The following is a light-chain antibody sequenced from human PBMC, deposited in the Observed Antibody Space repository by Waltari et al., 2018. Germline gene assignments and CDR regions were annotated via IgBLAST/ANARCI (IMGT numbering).Light chain of an antibody. V-gene: IGLV1-51*02. CDR2: GND. CDR1: SSSIGNNY. CDR3: ASWDNSLSVEI. Sequence: QSVLTQPPSVSAAPGQKVTISCSGSSSSIGNNYVSWYQHLPGTAPKLLMYGNDKRPSGIPDRFSGSKSGTSATLGITGLQTGDEADYYCASWDNSLSVEIIGGGTKLTVL. J-gene: IGLJ2*01.